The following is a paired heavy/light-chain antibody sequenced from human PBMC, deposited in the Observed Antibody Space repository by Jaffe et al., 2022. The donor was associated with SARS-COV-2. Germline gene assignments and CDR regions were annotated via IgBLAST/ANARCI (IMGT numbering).Heavy chain of an antibody. V-gene: IGHV4-39*01. D-gene: IGHD3-16*01. J-gene: IGHJ5*02. CDR3: ARRVTAGWKRGEDWFDP. Sequence: QLQLQESGPGLVKPSETLSLTCSVSGASITNSHDYWGWIRQSPGKGLEWIGSMYFGGTTYYNPSLKSRVTMSVDTSKNEFSLKLSSVTAADTALYYCARRVTAGWKRGEDWFDPWGQGTLVTVSS. CDR1: GASITNSHDY. CDR2: MYFGGTT.
Light chain of an antibody. CDR2: AAS. J-gene: IGKJ2*01. Sequence: DIQMTQSPSFLSASVGDRVTITCRASQSINFFLNWYQQRPGKAPKLLIYAASNLPSGVPSRFSGSGSGTDFTLTITTLQPEDFATYHCQQSFGTPHTFGQGTKLEIK. V-gene: IGKV1-39*01. CDR1: QSINFF. CDR3: QQSFGTPHT.